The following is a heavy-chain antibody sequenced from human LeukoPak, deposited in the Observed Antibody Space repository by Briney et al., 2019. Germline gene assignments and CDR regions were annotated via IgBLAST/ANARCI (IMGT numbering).Heavy chain of an antibody. CDR1: GGSISSSSYY. J-gene: IGHJ4*02. CDR3: ARGQTTRYCSGGTCYPTYYFDY. D-gene: IGHD2-15*01. V-gene: IGHV4-39*07. Sequence: PSETLSLTCTVSGGSISSSSYYWGWIRQPPGKGLEWIGSIYYSGSTYYNPSLKSRVSISVDTSKNQFSLKLSSVTAADTAVYYCARGQTTRYCSGGTCYPTYYFDYWGQGTLVTVSS. CDR2: IYYSGST.